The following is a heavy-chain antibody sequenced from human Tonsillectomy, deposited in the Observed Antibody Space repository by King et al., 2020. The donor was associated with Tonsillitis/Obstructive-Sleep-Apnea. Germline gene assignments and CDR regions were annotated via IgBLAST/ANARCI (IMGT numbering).Heavy chain of an antibody. Sequence: VQLQQWGAGLLKPSENLSLTCAVYGGSFSGYYWSWIRQPPGKGLEWIGEINHSGSTNYNPSLKSRVTISLDTSKNQFSLKLSSVTAADTAVYYCARADYGDYEYFDYWGQGTLVTVSS. J-gene: IGHJ4*02. D-gene: IGHD4-17*01. V-gene: IGHV4-34*01. CDR3: ARADYGDYEYFDY. CDR1: GGSFSGYY. CDR2: INHSGST.